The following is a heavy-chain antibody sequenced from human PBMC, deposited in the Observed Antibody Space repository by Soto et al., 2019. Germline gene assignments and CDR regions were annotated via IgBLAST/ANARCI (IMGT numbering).Heavy chain of an antibody. CDR2: IYYSGST. V-gene: IGHV4-31*03. CDR1: GGSISSGGYY. D-gene: IGHD1-7*01. Sequence: SETLSLTCTVSGGSISSGGYYWSWIRQHPGKGLEWIGYIYYSGSTYYNPSLKSRVTISVDTSRNQFSLKLSSVTAADTAVYYCASSRQGRSITGTTLGAFDIWGQGTMVTVSS. CDR3: ASSRQGRSITGTTLGAFDI. J-gene: IGHJ3*02.